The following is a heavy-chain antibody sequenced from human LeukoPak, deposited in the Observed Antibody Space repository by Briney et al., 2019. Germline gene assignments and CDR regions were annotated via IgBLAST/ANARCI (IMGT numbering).Heavy chain of an antibody. CDR3: ARREQWLVGDDY. J-gene: IGHJ4*02. V-gene: IGHV4-59*01. CDR2: IYYSGST. CDR1: GGSISSYY. D-gene: IGHD6-19*01. Sequence: SETLSLTCTVSGGSISSYYWSWLRQPPGKGLEWIGYIYYSGSTNYNPSLKSRVTISVDTSKNQFSLKLSSVTAADTAVYYCARREQWLVGDDYWGQGTLVTVSS.